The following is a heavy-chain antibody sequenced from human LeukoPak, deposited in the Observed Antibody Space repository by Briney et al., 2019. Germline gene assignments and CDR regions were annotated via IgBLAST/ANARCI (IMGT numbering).Heavy chain of an antibody. CDR3: ARLLDNDSSGYPDTFDM. V-gene: IGHV4-61*03. CDR2: IYYSGTT. Sequence: PSETLSLTCTVSGGSLSSSTYYWGWIRQPPGKGLEWIGYIYYSGTTKYNPSLQSRVTISLETSENNFSLKLTSVTAADTAVYYCARLLDNDSSGYPDTFDMWGQGTVVTVSS. J-gene: IGHJ3*02. CDR1: GGSLSSSTYY. D-gene: IGHD3-22*01.